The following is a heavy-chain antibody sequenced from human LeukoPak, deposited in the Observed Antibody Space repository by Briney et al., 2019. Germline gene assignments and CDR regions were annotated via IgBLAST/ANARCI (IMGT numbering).Heavy chain of an antibody. CDR3: ARLAYGSGSRPLDY. CDR1: GFNFSNYD. Sequence: GGSLRLSCAASGFNFSNYDMTWARQAPGRGLEWVSSMSGSGSYIYHADSVKGRFTISRDNAQSSLYLPMNSLRVDDTAVYYCARLAYGSGSRPLDYWGQGILVTVSS. V-gene: IGHV3-21*01. CDR2: MSGSGSYI. D-gene: IGHD3-10*01. J-gene: IGHJ4*02.